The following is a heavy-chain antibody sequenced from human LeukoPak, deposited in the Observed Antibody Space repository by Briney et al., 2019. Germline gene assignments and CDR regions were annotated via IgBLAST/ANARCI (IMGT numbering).Heavy chain of an antibody. CDR3: ARVAGRDCSSTSCPIDY. CDR2: TYYRSKWYN. J-gene: IGHJ4*02. Sequence: SQTLSLTCAISGDSVSSNSAAWSWIRQSPSRGIEWLGRTYYRSKWYNDYAVSVKSRITINPDTSKNQFSLQLNSVTPEDTAVYYCARVAGRDCSSTSCPIDYWGQGTLVTVSS. V-gene: IGHV6-1*01. CDR1: GDSVSSNSAA. D-gene: IGHD2-2*01.